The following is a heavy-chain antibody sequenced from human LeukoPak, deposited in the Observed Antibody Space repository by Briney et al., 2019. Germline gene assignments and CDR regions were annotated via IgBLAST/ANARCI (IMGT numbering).Heavy chain of an antibody. Sequence: PGGSLRLSCAASGFTFRSAWMNWVRQAPGKGLEWVGRVKSKSDGGTTDYAAPVKGRFTISRDDSINTLYLQMNSLMTAETAVDYCATDTSRDTLNVLGVVDNWGQGTLVTVSA. J-gene: IGHJ4*02. V-gene: IGHV3-15*01. CDR1: GFTFRSAW. CDR3: ATDTSRDTLNVLGVVDN. D-gene: IGHD1-26*01. CDR2: VKSKSDGGTT.